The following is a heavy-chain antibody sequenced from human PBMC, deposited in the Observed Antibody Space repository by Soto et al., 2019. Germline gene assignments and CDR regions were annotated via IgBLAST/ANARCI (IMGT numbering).Heavy chain of an antibody. J-gene: IGHJ4*02. CDR2: IYYSGST. Sequence: QVQLQESGPGLVKPSQTLSLTCTVSGGSISSGGYYWSWIRQHPGKGLEWIGYIYYSGSTYYNPSLKSRVTISVETSKNQFSLQLSSVTAAATAVYYCARVFTIFGVVQFDYWGQGTLVTVSS. V-gene: IGHV4-31*03. CDR1: GGSISSGGYY. D-gene: IGHD3-3*01. CDR3: ARVFTIFGVVQFDY.